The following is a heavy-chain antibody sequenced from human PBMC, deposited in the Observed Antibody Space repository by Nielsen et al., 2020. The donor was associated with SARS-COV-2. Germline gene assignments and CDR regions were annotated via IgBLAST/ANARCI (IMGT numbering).Heavy chain of an antibody. D-gene: IGHD3-10*01. CDR2: ISSSGSTI. J-gene: IGHJ3*02. CDR3: ASYYYGSGSHTLIGAFDI. V-gene: IGHV3-11*01. Sequence: WIRQPPGKGLEWVSYISSSGSTIYYADSVKGRFTISRDNAKNSLYLQMNSLRAEDTAVYYCASYYYGSGSHTLIGAFDIWGQGIMVTVSS.